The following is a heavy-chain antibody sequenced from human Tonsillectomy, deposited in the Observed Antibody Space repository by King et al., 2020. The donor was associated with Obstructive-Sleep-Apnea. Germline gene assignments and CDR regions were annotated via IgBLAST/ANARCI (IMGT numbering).Heavy chain of an antibody. J-gene: IGHJ4*02. D-gene: IGHD6-19*01. Sequence: VQLVESGGGLVQPGRSLRLLCAASGFNFEDYAMHWVRQVPGKGLEWVSSISWNSAIIDYADSVKGRFTISRDNAKNSLELQMHSLSSEDTAFYYCAKDRAVDSAWYYFDYWGQGTLVTVSS. CDR2: ISWNSAII. CDR3: AKDRAVDSAWYYFDY. V-gene: IGHV3-9*01. CDR1: GFNFEDYA.